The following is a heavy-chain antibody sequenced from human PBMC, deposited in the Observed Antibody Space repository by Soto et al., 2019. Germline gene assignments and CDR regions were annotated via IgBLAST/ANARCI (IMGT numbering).Heavy chain of an antibody. CDR2: ISAYNGNT. V-gene: IGHV1-18*01. J-gene: IGHJ6*02. CDR1: GYTFTSYG. D-gene: IGHD3-22*01. Sequence: ASVKVSCKASGYTFTSYGISWVRQAPGQGLEWMGWISAYNGNTNYAQKLQGRVTMTTDTSTSTAYVELRSLRSDDTAVYYCARDDYYDSSGYYQIHYYYYYYGMDVWGQGTTVTVSS. CDR3: ARDDYYDSSGYYQIHYYYYYYGMDV.